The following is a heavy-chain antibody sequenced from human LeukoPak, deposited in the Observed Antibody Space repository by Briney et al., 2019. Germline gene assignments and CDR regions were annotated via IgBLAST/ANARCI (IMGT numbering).Heavy chain of an antibody. J-gene: IGHJ4*02. CDR1: GSTFSSYG. CDR2: IRYDGSNK. Sequence: GGSLRLSCAASGSTFSSYGMHWVRQAPGKGLEWVAFIRYDGSNKYYADSVKGRFTISRDNSKNTLYLQMNSLRAEDTAVYYCAKDPQGALTSDYWGQGTLVTVSS. D-gene: IGHD3-16*01. V-gene: IGHV3-30*02. CDR3: AKDPQGALTSDY.